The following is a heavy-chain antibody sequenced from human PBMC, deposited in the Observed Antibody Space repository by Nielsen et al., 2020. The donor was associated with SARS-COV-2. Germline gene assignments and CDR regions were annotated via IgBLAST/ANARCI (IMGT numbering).Heavy chain of an antibody. CDR1: GGSLSSGGYS. J-gene: IGHJ6*02. D-gene: IGHD5-18*01. CDR3: ARDIGYSSGSYYYGLDV. Sequence: SQTLSLTCAVSGGSLSSGGYSWSWLRQPPGKGLELIGYIYNTGSTYYNPSLKSRVTISLDTSKNQFSLRLSSVTAADTAVYYCARDIGYSSGSYYYGLDVWGQGTTLTVSS. V-gene: IGHV4-30-4*07. CDR2: IYNTGST.